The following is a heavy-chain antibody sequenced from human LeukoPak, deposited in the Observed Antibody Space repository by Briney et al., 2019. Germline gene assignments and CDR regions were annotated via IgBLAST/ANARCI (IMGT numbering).Heavy chain of an antibody. Sequence: ASVKVSCKASGGTFSSYAISWVRQAPGQGLEWMGGIIPIFGTANYAQKFQGRVTITADESTSTAYMELSSLRSEDTAVYYCARGAQLNYYFDYWGQGTLVTVSS. D-gene: IGHD2-2*01. CDR1: GGTFSSYA. CDR3: ARGAQLNYYFDY. V-gene: IGHV1-69*13. J-gene: IGHJ4*02. CDR2: IIPIFGTA.